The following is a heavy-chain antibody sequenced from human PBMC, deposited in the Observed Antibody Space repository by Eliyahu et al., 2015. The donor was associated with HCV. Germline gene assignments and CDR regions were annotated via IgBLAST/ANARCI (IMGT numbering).Heavy chain of an antibody. D-gene: IGHD2-15*01. CDR3: ARERNCSGGSCGGFDP. CDR1: GGSFSGYY. CDR2: IHHSGSA. V-gene: IGHV4-34*01. Sequence: QVQLQQWGAGLLKPSETLSLTCAVYGGSFSGYYWSWIRQAPGKGVEGVGEIHHSGSANYNPSLKSRVTISVDTSKNQFSLKLSSVTAADRALYYCARERNCSGGSCGGFDPWGQGTLVTVSS. J-gene: IGHJ5*02.